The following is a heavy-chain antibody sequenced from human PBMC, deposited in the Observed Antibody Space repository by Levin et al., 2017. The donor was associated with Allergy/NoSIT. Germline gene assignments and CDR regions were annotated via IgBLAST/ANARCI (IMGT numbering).Heavy chain of an antibody. Sequence: QSGGSLRLSCTASGFTFGDYAMSWSRQAPGKGLEWVGFIRSKGRGGTTEYAASVKGRFTISRDDSKSIAYLQMNSLKSEDTAVYYCSRDRDSSWYYYNDYYYYYYMDVWGKGTTVTVSS. CDR3: SRDRDSSWYYYNDYYYYYYMDV. CDR1: GFTFGDYA. CDR2: IRSKGRGGTT. V-gene: IGHV3-49*03. D-gene: IGHD6-13*01. J-gene: IGHJ6*03.